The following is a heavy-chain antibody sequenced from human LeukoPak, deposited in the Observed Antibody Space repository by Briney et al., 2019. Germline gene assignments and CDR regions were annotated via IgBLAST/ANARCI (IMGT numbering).Heavy chain of an antibody. V-gene: IGHV1-69*13. Sequence: ASVKVSCKASGGTFSSYAISWVRQAPGQGLEWMGGIIPIFGTANYAQKFQGRVTITADESTSTAYMEPSSLRSEDAAVYYCARGNRHYYYYYYMDVWGKGTTVTVSS. D-gene: IGHD1-14*01. CDR3: ARGNRHYYYYYYMDV. J-gene: IGHJ6*03. CDR1: GGTFSSYA. CDR2: IIPIFGTA.